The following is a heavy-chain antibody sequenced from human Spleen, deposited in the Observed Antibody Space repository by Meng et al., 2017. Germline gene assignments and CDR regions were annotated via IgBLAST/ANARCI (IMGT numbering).Heavy chain of an antibody. D-gene: IGHD2-15*01. Sequence: ASVKVSCKASGYTFTGYYMHWVRQAPGQGLEWMGRINPNSGGTNYAQKFQGRVTMTRDTSISTVYMELTRLTSEDTAVYFCARDFMCSGGSCLDVFDIWGQGTMVTVSS. CDR1: GYTFTGYY. J-gene: IGHJ3*02. V-gene: IGHV1-2*06. CDR3: ARDFMCSGGSCLDVFDI. CDR2: INPNSGGT.